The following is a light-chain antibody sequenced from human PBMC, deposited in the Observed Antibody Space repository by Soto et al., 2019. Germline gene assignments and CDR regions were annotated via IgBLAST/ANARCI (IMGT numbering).Light chain of an antibody. CDR3: SSYTTTRTLV. CDR1: SNDVGAYNY. J-gene: IGLJ1*01. Sequence: QSVLTQPASVSGSPGQSITISCTGTSNDVGAYNYVAWYQHHPGKAPKLLVYEIINRPSGVSNRFSGYQSGNTASLTISALQPEDEADYYCSSYTTTRTLVFGTGTKVTGL. V-gene: IGLV2-14*01. CDR2: EII.